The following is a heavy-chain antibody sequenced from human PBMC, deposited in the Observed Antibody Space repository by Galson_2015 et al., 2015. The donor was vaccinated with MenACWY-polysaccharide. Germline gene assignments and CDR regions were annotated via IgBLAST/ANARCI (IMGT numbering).Heavy chain of an antibody. D-gene: IGHD2-15*01. CDR1: GFTFSSYA. CDR3: AKRARVVAAVWYGMDV. J-gene: IGHJ6*02. V-gene: IGHV3-23*01. Sequence: SLRLSCAAAGFTFSSYAMSRVRQAPGKGLEWVSAITGSGGATYYVDSVKGRFTISRDNSKNTLYLQMNSLRAEDTAVYYCAKRARVVAAVWYGMDVWGQGATVTVSS. CDR2: ITGSGGAT.